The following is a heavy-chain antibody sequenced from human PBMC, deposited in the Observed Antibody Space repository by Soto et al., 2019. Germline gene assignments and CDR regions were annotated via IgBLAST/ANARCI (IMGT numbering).Heavy chain of an antibody. V-gene: IGHV1-8*01. D-gene: IGHD1-1*01. CDR1: GYTFTSYD. Sequence: GASVKVSCKASGYTFTSYDINWVRQATGQGLEWMGWMNPNSGNTGYAQKFQGRVTMTRNTSISTAYMELSSLRSEDTAVYYCEKNSGTAYDAFDIWGQGTMVTVSS. J-gene: IGHJ3*02. CDR3: EKNSGTAYDAFDI. CDR2: MNPNSGNT.